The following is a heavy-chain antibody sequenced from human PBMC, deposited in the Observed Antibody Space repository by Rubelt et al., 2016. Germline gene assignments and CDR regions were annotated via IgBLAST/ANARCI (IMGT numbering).Heavy chain of an antibody. J-gene: IGHJ4*02. V-gene: IGHV1-18*01. D-gene: IGHD3-16*02. CDR2: ISAYNGNT. Sequence: QVQLVQSGAEVKKPGSSVKVSCKASGYTFTSYGISWVRQAPGQGLEWMGWISAYNGNTNYAQKLQGRVTMTTDASTSTGYMELRSLRSDDTGVYYCARNLIMITFGGVIVPPDYWGQGTLVTVSS. CDR3: ARNLIMITFGGVIVPPDY. CDR1: GYTFTSYG.